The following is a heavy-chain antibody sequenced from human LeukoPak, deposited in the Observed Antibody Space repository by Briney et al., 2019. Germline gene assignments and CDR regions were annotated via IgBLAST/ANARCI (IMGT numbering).Heavy chain of an antibody. CDR3: AKAFQRGWERDAFAF. CDR2: ISGSGDTT. Sequence: GGSVGLSCAASGFTFSSYSMSWVRQAPGRGLEWVSLISGSGDTTNYADSVKGRFTISRDNSKNTLYLQMNSLGADDTAVYYCAKAFQRGWERDAFAFWGQGTLVTVSS. D-gene: IGHD1-26*01. CDR1: GFTFSSYS. V-gene: IGHV3-23*01. J-gene: IGHJ3*01.